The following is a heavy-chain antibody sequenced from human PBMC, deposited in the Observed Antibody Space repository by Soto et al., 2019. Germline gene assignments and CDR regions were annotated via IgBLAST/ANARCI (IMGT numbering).Heavy chain of an antibody. D-gene: IGHD2-15*01. V-gene: IGHV3-13*04. CDR3: SGCSGGACHQNYGMDV. Sequence: PGGSLRLSCAASGFTFSSYDMQWVRQATGKGLEWVSAIGTAGDTYYPGSVKGRFTISRENAKNSLFLQMNSLRAEDTAVYYCSGCSGGACHQNYGMDVWGQGTTVTVSS. CDR2: IGTAGDT. CDR1: GFTFSSYD. J-gene: IGHJ6*02.